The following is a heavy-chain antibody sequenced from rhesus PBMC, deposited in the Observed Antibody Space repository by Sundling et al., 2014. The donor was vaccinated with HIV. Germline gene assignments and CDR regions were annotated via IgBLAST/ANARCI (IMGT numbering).Heavy chain of an antibody. J-gene: IGHJ6*01. CDR1: GFTFGSYN. D-gene: IGHD6-13*01. Sequence: QVQLVQSGAEVKKPGASVKVSCKASGFTFGSYNVNWVRQAPGQGLEWVGVIIPLVGITKNAEKFQGRVTITADTSTTTAYMELSSLRSEDTAVYYCARGGAIAAGLSLDSWGQGVVVTVSS. V-gene: IGHV1-198*02. CDR2: IIPLVGIT. CDR3: ARGGAIAAGLSLDS.